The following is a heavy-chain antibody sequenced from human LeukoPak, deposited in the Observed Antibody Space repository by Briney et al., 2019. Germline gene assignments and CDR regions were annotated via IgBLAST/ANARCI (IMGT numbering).Heavy chain of an antibody. CDR2: IYYSGTT. CDR1: GDSISSSY. D-gene: IGHD3-9*01. CDR3: AKLRLKKTGSYYFDY. V-gene: IGHV4-59*01. Sequence: SETLSLTCSVSGDSISSSYWSWIRQPPGKELEWIGYIYYSGTTDYNPSLKSRVNISVDTSKNQFSLRLSSVTAADTAVYYCAKLRLKKTGSYYFDYWGRGTLVTVSS. J-gene: IGHJ4*02.